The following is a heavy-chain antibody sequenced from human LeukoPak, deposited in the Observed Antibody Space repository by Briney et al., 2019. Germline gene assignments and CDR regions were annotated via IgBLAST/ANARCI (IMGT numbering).Heavy chain of an antibody. V-gene: IGHV3-48*01. CDR2: ISSSSSTI. J-gene: IGHJ4*02. CDR3: ARDYRFRGSYYSYFDY. Sequence: PGGSLRLSCAASGFTFSSYSMNWVRQAPGKGLEWVSYISSSSSTIYYADSVKGRFTISRDNAKNSLYLQMNSLRAEDTAVYYCARDYRFRGSYYSYFDYWGQGTLVTVSS. D-gene: IGHD1-26*01. CDR1: GFTFSSYS.